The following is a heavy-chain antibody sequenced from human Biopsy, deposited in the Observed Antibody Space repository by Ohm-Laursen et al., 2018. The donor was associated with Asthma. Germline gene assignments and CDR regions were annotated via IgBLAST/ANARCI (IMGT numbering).Heavy chain of an antibody. D-gene: IGHD1-26*01. V-gene: IGHV3-30*18. Sequence: SLRLSCTASGFTFSNYGMHWVRQAPGKGLDWVAVISFDGSNKNYTDSVKGRFTISRDNCRNTLHLQMNSLRAEDTAVYYCAKDVFPGWELRRGPDYWGQGTLVTVSS. CDR1: GFTFSNYG. J-gene: IGHJ4*02. CDR2: ISFDGSNK. CDR3: AKDVFPGWELRRGPDY.